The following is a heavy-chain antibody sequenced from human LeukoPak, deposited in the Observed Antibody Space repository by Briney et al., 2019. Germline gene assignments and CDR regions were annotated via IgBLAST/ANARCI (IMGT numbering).Heavy chain of an antibody. CDR2: INHSGST. V-gene: IGHV4-34*01. Sequence: GSLRLSCAASGFTFSSYSMNWVRQPPGKGLEWIGEINHSGSTNYNPSLKSRVTISVDTSKNQFSLKLSSVTAADTAVYYCARGSPPTYYDFWSGYYNNWFDPWGQGTLVTVSS. CDR1: GFTFSSYS. D-gene: IGHD3-3*01. J-gene: IGHJ5*02. CDR3: ARGSPPTYYDFWSGYYNNWFDP.